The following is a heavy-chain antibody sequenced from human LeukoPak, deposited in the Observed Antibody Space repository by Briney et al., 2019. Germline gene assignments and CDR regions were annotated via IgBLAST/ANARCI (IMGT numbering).Heavy chain of an antibody. CDR3: AHRSGLLSYYFDY. V-gene: IGHV3-23*05. J-gene: IGHJ4*02. D-gene: IGHD2-21*02. CDR1: GFTVSTYE. Sequence: GGSLRLSCAASGFTVSTYEMNWVRQAPGKGLEWVSTIDNRGRTTYYTDSVKGRFTISRDNSKSTLFLQMNSLRAEDTAVYYCAHRSGLLSYYFDYWGPGTLVTVSS. CDR2: IDNRGRTT.